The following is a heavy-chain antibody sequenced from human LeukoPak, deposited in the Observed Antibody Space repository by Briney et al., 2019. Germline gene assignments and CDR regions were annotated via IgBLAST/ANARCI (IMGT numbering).Heavy chain of an antibody. V-gene: IGHV1-69*13. CDR1: GYSFSSYA. Sequence: ASVKVSCKASGYSFSSYAISWVRQAPGQGLEWMGGIIPIYGTTRYAQKFKGRVTITADEYTSTAYMELTSLRHEDTAVYYCARHFDFWSVENWFDPWGQRTLVTVSS. J-gene: IGHJ5*02. D-gene: IGHD3-3*01. CDR2: IIPIYGTT. CDR3: ARHFDFWSVENWFDP.